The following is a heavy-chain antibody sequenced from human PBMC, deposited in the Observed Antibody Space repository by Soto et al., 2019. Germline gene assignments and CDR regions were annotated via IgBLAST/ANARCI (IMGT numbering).Heavy chain of an antibody. CDR1: GGTFSSNA. CDR3: ARGYCSGGSCYPRDWFDP. CDR2: IIPIFGTA. Sequence: GASVKASCTDSGGTFSSNAISCVRQAPGQGLEWMGGIIPIFGTANYAQKFQGRVTITADESTSTAYMELSSLRSEDTAVYYCARGYCSGGSCYPRDWFDPWGQGTLVTVSS. V-gene: IGHV1-69*13. D-gene: IGHD2-15*01. J-gene: IGHJ5*02.